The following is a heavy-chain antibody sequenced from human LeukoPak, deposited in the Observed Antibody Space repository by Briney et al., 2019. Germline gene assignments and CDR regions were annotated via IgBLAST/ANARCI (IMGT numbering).Heavy chain of an antibody. Sequence: SETLSLTCTVSGHSISSAYYWGWIRQPPGKGLEWIRSIYHSGSTYYNPSLKSRVTISLDTSKNQFSLKLRSVTAADTAVYYCARISSDWPHYYFDYWGQGALVTVSS. CDR2: IYHSGST. V-gene: IGHV4-38-2*02. CDR3: ARISSDWPHYYFDY. D-gene: IGHD6-19*01. J-gene: IGHJ4*02. CDR1: GHSISSAYY.